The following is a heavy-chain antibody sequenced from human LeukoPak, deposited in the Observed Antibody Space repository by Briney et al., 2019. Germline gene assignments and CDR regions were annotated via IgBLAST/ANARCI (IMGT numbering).Heavy chain of an antibody. CDR1: GGSISSYY. D-gene: IGHD2-15*01. CDR2: IYYSGST. CDR3: ATASPVVAAVNIHAFDI. J-gene: IGHJ3*02. V-gene: IGHV4-59*08. Sequence: SETLSLTCTVSGGSISSYYWSWIRQPPGKGLEWIGYIYYSGSTNYNPSLKSRVTISVDTSKNQFSLKLSSVTAADTAVYYCATASPVVAAVNIHAFDIWGQGTMVTVSS.